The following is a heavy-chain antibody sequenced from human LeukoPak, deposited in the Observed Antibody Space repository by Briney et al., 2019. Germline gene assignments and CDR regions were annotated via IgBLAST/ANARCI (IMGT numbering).Heavy chain of an antibody. J-gene: IGHJ4*02. V-gene: IGHV4-34*01. D-gene: IGHD3-16*02. CDR2: INHSGST. Sequence: KPSETLSLTCAVYGGSFSGYYWSWIRQPPGKGLEWIGEINHSGSTNYNPSLKSRVTISVDTSKNQFSLKLSSVTAADTAVYYCARHSYDYVWGSYRYSGTSGYFDYWGQGTLVTFSS. CDR1: GGSFSGYY. CDR3: ARHSYDYVWGSYRYSGTSGYFDY.